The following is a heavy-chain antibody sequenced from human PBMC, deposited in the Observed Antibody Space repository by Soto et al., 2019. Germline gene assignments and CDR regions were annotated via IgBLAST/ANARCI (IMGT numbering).Heavy chain of an antibody. V-gene: IGHV1-2*02. CDR3: LRYCSSTTPPGADY. D-gene: IGHD2-2*01. CDR2: INPNSGGT. J-gene: IGHJ4*02. CDR1: GYTFTGYY. Sequence: ASVKVSCKASGYTFTGYYMHWVRQARGQGLEWMGWINPNSGGTNYAQKFQGRVTMTRDTSISTAYMELRRLRSDDTAVYYCLRYCSSTTPPGADYWCQGRMFTVSS.